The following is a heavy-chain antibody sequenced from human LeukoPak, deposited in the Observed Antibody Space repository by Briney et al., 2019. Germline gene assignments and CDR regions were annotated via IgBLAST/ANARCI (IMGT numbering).Heavy chain of an antibody. Sequence: ASVKVSCKASGYTFTDYFMQWVRQAPGQGLEWMGIINPSGGSTSYAQKFQGRVTMTRDTSTSTVYMELSSLRSEDTAVYYCARDNSRELTFDYWGQGTLVTVSS. V-gene: IGHV1-46*01. J-gene: IGHJ4*02. CDR3: ARDNSRELTFDY. CDR2: INPSGGST. D-gene: IGHD1-26*01. CDR1: GYTFTDYF.